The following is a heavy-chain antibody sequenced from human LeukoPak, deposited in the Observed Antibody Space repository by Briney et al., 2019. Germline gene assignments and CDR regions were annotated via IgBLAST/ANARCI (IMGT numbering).Heavy chain of an antibody. Sequence: PGGSLRLSCAASGFTFSSYGMHWVRQAPGKGLEWVAFIRYDGSNKYYADSVKGRFTISRDNSKNTLYLQMNSLRAEDTAVYYCAKENGYSRSWHSGWDSIGSPPTFDYWPQETLVTVPS. V-gene: IGHV3-30*02. D-gene: IGHD6-13*01. J-gene: IGHJ4*02. CDR3: AKENGYSRSWHSGWDSIGSPPTFDY. CDR2: IRYDGSNK. CDR1: GFTFSSYG.